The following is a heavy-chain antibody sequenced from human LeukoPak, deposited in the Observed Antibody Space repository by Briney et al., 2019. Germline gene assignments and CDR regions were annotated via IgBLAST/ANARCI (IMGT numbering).Heavy chain of an antibody. D-gene: IGHD6-19*01. CDR3: ARDRVIAVAGNINLLDY. J-gene: IGHJ4*02. Sequence: GGSLRLSCAASGFTFSNYWVNWVRQAPGKGLEWVSSISSSSSYIYYADSVKGRFTISRDNVKNSLYLQMNSLRAEDTAVYYCARDRVIAVAGNINLLDYWGQGTLVTVSS. V-gene: IGHV3-21*01. CDR2: ISSSSSYI. CDR1: GFTFSNYW.